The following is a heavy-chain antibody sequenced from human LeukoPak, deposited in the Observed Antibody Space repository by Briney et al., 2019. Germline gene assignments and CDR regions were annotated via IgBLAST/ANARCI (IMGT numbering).Heavy chain of an antibody. Sequence: GGSLRLSCAASGFSFNKYWMSWVRQAPGKGLEWVANIKQDGSDKYYVDSVKGRFTVSRDNAKNSLYLQMNSLRAEDTAVYYCARVVIVRGWFDPWGQGTLVTVSS. V-gene: IGHV3-7*01. CDR1: GFSFNKYW. J-gene: IGHJ5*02. CDR3: ARVVIVRGWFDP. D-gene: IGHD2/OR15-2a*01. CDR2: IKQDGSDK.